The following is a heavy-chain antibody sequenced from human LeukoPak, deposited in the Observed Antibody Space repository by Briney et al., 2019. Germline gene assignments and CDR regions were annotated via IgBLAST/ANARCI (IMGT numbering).Heavy chain of an antibody. D-gene: IGHD3-3*01. CDR3: ARVLGYYHFDY. Sequence: SETLSLTCTVSGGSLSDYYWSWIRQPAGKGLEWIGRMKASGSTDYNPSLRSRVTMSPDTSKNQFSLKVTCVTAADTAVYYCARVLGYYHFDYWGQGILVTVSS. J-gene: IGHJ4*02. CDR1: GGSLSDYY. CDR2: MKASGST. V-gene: IGHV4-4*07.